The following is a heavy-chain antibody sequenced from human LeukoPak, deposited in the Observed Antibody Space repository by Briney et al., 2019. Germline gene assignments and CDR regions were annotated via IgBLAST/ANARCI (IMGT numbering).Heavy chain of an antibody. Sequence: GGSLRLSCAASGFTVSSNYMSWVRQAPGKGLEWVSVIYSGGSTYYADSVKGRFTISRDNSKNTLYLQMNSLRAEDTAVYYCASRSGYYYYYMDVWGKGTTVTISS. V-gene: IGHV3-53*01. CDR2: IYSGGST. J-gene: IGHJ6*03. CDR3: ASRSGYYYYYMDV. CDR1: GFTVSSNY.